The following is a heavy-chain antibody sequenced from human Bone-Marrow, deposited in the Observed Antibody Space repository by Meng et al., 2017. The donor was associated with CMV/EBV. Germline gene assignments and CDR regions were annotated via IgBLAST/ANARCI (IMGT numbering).Heavy chain of an antibody. CDR2: INPNSGGT. Sequence: ASVKVSCKASGYTFTGYYMHWVRQAPGQGLEWMGWINPNSGGTNYAQKFQGRVTMTRDTSISTAYMELSRLRSDDTAVYYCARIRLQWELLGGAFDYWGQGTLATAPQ. J-gene: IGHJ4*02. CDR1: GYTFTGYY. D-gene: IGHD1-26*01. V-gene: IGHV1-2*02. CDR3: ARIRLQWELLGGAFDY.